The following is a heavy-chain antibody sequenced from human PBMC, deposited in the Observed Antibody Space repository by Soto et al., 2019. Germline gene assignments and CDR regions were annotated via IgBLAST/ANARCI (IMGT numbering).Heavy chain of an antibody. CDR1: GDSISTNNW. J-gene: IGHJ4*02. CDR3: ARDTHWGLGD. V-gene: IGHV4-4*02. D-gene: IGHD7-27*01. Sequence: QVQLQESGPGLVKPSETLSLTCAVSGDSISTNNWWSWVRQPPGKGLEWIGEIYHSGSTNYNPSLKSRVTISADRSKNQLSRRLNSVTAADTAVYFCARDTHWGLGDWGQGTLVIVSS. CDR2: IYHSGST.